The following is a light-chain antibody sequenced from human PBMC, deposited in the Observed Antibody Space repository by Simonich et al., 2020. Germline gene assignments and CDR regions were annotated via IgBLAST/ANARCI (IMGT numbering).Light chain of an antibody. V-gene: IGKV2D-29*02. J-gene: IGKJ4*01. Sequence: DIVMTQTPLSLSVTPGQPASISCKSSQRLLHSDGKTYLYWYLQKPGQSPQLLIYEGSNRFSGVPDRFSGSGSGTDFTLKISRVEAEDVGVYYCMQSIQLPLTFGGGTKVEIK. CDR1: QRLLHSDGKTY. CDR3: MQSIQLPLT. CDR2: EGS.